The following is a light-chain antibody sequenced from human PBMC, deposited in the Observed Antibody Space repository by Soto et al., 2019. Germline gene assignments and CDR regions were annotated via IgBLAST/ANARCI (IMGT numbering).Light chain of an antibody. Sequence: DIQVTQSPSSLSASVGDRVTITCRAGQSISTFLNWYQQKPGKAPKLLIYDASSLESGVPSRFSGSGSGTEFTLTISSLQPDDFAVYYCQQYGSSPWTFGQGTRLEIK. CDR2: DAS. V-gene: IGKV1-5*01. J-gene: IGKJ5*01. CDR3: QQYGSSPWT. CDR1: QSISTF.